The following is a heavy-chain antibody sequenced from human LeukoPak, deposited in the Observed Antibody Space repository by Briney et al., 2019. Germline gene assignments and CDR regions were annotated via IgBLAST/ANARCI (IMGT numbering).Heavy chain of an antibody. D-gene: IGHD3-22*01. V-gene: IGHV1-18*01. Sequence: GASVKVSCKASGYTFTSYGISWVRQAPGQGLEWMGWISAYNGNTNYAQKLQGRVTMTTDTSTSTAYMELRSLRSDDTAVCYCAREHTDYYDSSGYYYWGQGTLVTVSS. J-gene: IGHJ4*02. CDR3: AREHTDYYDSSGYYY. CDR2: ISAYNGNT. CDR1: GYTFTSYG.